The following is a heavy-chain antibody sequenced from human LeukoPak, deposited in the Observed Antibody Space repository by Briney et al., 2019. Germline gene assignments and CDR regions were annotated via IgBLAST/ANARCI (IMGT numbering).Heavy chain of an antibody. J-gene: IGHJ4*02. CDR2: ISSSSSYI. D-gene: IGHD6-19*01. Sequence: GGSLRLSCAASGFTFSSYSMNWVRQAPGKGLEWVSSISSSSSYIYYADSVKGRFTISRDNAKNSLYLQMNSLRAEDTAVYYCARDSLTDGSSGWYYYFDYWGQGTLVTVSS. CDR1: GFTFSSYS. CDR3: ARDSLTDGSSGWYYYFDY. V-gene: IGHV3-21*01.